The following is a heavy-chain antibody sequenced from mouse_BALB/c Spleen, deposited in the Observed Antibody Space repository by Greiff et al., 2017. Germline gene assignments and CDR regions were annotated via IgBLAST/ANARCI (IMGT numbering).Heavy chain of an antibody. V-gene: IGHV5-12-1*01. D-gene: IGHD1-1*01. CDR3: ARGSGSSYGDYYAMDY. CDR1: GFAFSSYD. CDR2: ISSGGGST. J-gene: IGHJ4*01. Sequence: EVHLVESGGGLVKPGGSLKLSCAASGFAFSSYDMSWVRQTPEKRLEWVAYISSGGGSTYYPDTVKGRFTISRDNAKNTLYLQMSSLKSEDTAMYYCARGSGSSYGDYYAMDYWGQGTSVTVSS.